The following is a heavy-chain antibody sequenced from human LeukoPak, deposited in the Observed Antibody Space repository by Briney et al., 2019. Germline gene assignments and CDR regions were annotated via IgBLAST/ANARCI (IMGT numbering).Heavy chain of an antibody. CDR2: ISYDGSNK. CDR3: AKDWDDYGDYLPLDY. D-gene: IGHD4-17*01. Sequence: GSLRLSCAASGFTFSSYGMHWVRQAPGKGLEWVAVISYDGSNKYYADSVKGRFTISRDNSKNTLYLQMNSLRAEDTAVYYCAKDWDDYGDYLPLDYWGQGTLVTVSS. CDR1: GFTFSSYG. J-gene: IGHJ4*02. V-gene: IGHV3-30*18.